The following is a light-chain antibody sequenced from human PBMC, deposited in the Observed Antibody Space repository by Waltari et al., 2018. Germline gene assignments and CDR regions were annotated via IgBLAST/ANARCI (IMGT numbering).Light chain of an antibody. CDR1: RPNIGAGSD. J-gene: IGLJ1*01. CDR2: GNS. V-gene: IGLV1-40*01. Sequence: QSVLTQPPSASGAPGQRVPIPCTGTRPNIGAGSDVHWSQQLPGTAPKLLIYGNSNRPSGVPDRFSGSKSGTSASLAITGLQAEDEADYYCQSYDSSLSGSRVFGTGTKVTVL. CDR3: QSYDSSLSGSRV.